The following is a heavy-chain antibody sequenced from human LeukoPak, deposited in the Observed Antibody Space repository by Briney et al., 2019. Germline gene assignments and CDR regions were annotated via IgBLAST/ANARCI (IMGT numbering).Heavy chain of an antibody. D-gene: IGHD3-22*01. CDR3: ARVEGYYDSSRYFDY. J-gene: IGHJ4*02. CDR1: GYTFTSYG. V-gene: IGHV1-18*01. Sequence: GASVKVSCKASGYTFTSYGISWVRQAPGQGLEWMGWISAYNGNTNYAQKLQGRVTMTTDTSTSTAYMELRSLRSDDTAVYYCARVEGYYDSSRYFDYWGQGTLVTVSS. CDR2: ISAYNGNT.